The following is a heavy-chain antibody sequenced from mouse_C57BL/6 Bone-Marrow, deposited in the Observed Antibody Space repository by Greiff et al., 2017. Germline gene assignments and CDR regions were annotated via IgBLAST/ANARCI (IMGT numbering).Heavy chain of an antibody. CDR2: IHPSDSDT. CDR1: GYTFTSYW. Sequence: QVQLKQPGAELVKPGASVKVSCKASGYTFTSYWMHWVKQRPGQGLEWIGRIHPSDSDTNYNQKFKGKATLTVDKSSSTAYMKLRSLTSEDSAVYYCAICYDYDGGGYYFDYWGQGTTLTVSS. J-gene: IGHJ2*01. CDR3: AICYDYDGGGYYFDY. D-gene: IGHD2-4*01. V-gene: IGHV1-74*01.